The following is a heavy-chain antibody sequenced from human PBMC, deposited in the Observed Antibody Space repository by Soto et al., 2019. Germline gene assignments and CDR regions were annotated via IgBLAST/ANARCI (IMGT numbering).Heavy chain of an antibody. V-gene: IGHV5-51*01. CDR1: GYSFTSYW. CDR3: AKQLGGQVVSRDYYYGMDV. J-gene: IGHJ6*02. Sequence: PGESLKISCKGSGYSFTSYWIGWVRQMPGKGLEWMGIIYPGDSDTRYSPSFQGQVTISADKSISTAYLQWSSLKASDTAMYYCAKQLGGQVVSRDYYYGMDVWGQGTTVTVSS. D-gene: IGHD2-15*01. CDR2: IYPGDSDT.